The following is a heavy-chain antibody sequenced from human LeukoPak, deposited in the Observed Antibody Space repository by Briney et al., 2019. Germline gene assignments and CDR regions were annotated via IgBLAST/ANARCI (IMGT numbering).Heavy chain of an antibody. CDR3: GRAYCGNKYCNWFDP. CDR2: VYFSGSA. D-gene: IGHD2-21*01. CDR1: AGSISSTNYY. V-gene: IGHV4-39*07. Sequence: PSETLSLTCTVSAGSISSTNYYWGWIRQPPGKGLEWIGSVYFSGSAYSNPSFKSRVTISLDMSKNQFSLKLNSVTAADTAVYFCGRAYCGNKYCNWFDPWGQGTLVTVSS. J-gene: IGHJ5*02.